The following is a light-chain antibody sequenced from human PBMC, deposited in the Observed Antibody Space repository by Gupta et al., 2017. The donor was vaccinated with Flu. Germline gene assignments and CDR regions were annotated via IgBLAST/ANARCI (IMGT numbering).Light chain of an antibody. CDR1: SSNIGSNT. CDR2: SNN. J-gene: IGLJ3*02. V-gene: IGLV1-44*01. Sequence: QSLLTQPPSASGTPGQRVTIPSSGSSSNIGSNTVNWYQQLQGTAPKLLISSNNSRPSGVPDRFSGSKSGTSASLAISGLQSEDEADYYCAAWDDSLNGWVFGGGTKLTVL. CDR3: AAWDDSLNGWV.